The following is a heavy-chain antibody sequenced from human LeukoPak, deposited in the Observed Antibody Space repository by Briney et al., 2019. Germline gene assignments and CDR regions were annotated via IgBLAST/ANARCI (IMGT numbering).Heavy chain of an antibody. V-gene: IGHV4-34*01. Sequence: SETLSLTCAVYGGSFSGYYWSWIRQPPGKGLEWIGEINHSGSTNYNPPLKSRVTISVDTSKNQFSLKLSSVTAADTAVYYCARVRLAYYDFWSGSPAPHGMDVWGQGTTVTVSS. J-gene: IGHJ6*02. D-gene: IGHD3-3*01. CDR3: ARVRLAYYDFWSGSPAPHGMDV. CDR1: GGSFSGYY. CDR2: INHSGST.